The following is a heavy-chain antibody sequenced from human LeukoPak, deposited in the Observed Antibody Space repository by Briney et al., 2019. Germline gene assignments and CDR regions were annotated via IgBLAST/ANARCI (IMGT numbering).Heavy chain of an antibody. Sequence: SVKVSCKASGGTFSSYTISWVRQAPGQGLEWMGGIIPIFGTANYAQKFQGRVTITADESTSTAYMELSSLRSEDTAVYYCARGGGYVLTSFDYWGQGTLVTVSS. CDR2: IIPIFGTA. J-gene: IGHJ4*02. CDR3: ARGGGYVLTSFDY. V-gene: IGHV1-69*13. CDR1: GGTFSSYT. D-gene: IGHD5-12*01.